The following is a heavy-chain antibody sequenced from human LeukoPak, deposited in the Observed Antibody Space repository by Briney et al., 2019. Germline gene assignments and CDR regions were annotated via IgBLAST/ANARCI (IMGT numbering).Heavy chain of an antibody. D-gene: IGHD6-6*01. J-gene: IGHJ6*03. CDR1: GFTFSSYG. Sequence: PGGSLRLSCAASGFTFSSYGMHWVRQAPGKGLEWVAVIWYDGSNKYYADSVKGRFTISRDNSKNTLYLQMNSLRAEDTAVYYCAKEIYSSSAGYYMDVWGKGTTVTVSS. CDR3: AKEIYSSSAGYYMDV. CDR2: IWYDGSNK. V-gene: IGHV3-33*06.